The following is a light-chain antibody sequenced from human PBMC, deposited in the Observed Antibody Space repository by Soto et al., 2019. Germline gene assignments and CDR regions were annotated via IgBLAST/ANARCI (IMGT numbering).Light chain of an antibody. Sequence: EIVMTQSPATLSVSPGERATLSCRASQSVSSNLAWYQQKPGQAPSLLIYGASTRATGIPARFSGSGSGTDFTLTISSLQSEDFAVYYCQQYDNWPLLFGQGTRLEIK. CDR1: QSVSSN. CDR2: GAS. J-gene: IGKJ5*01. V-gene: IGKV3-15*01. CDR3: QQYDNWPLL.